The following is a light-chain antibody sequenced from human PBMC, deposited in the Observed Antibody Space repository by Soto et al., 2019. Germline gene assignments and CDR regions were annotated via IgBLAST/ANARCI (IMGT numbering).Light chain of an antibody. CDR2: AAS. CDR3: LHLNSYPIS. J-gene: IGKJ5*01. V-gene: IGKV1-17*03. Sequence: DIQMTQSPSAMSSSVGDRVTITCRASQGISNYLAWFQQKPGKVPKLLIYAASTLQSGVPSRFSGSGSGTEFTLTISSLQPEDFATYFCLHLNSYPISFGQGTRLEIK. CDR1: QGISNY.